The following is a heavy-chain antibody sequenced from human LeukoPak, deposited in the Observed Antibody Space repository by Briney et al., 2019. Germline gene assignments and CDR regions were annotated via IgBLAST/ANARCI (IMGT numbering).Heavy chain of an antibody. CDR1: GGSFSGYY. CDR2: INHSGST. J-gene: IGHJ6*02. V-gene: IGHV4-34*01. CDR3: ASRYYYYGMDV. Sequence: SETLSLTCAVYGGSFSGYYWSWIRQPPGKGLEWIGQINHSGSTNYNPSLKSRVTISVDTSKNQFSLKVTSVTAADTAVYYCASRYYYYGMDVWGQGTTVIVSS.